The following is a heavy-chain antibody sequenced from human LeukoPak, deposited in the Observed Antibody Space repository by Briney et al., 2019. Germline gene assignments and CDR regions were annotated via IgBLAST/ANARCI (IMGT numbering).Heavy chain of an antibody. V-gene: IGHV3-72*01. CDR2: ARNKANSYTT. CDR1: GFTFSDHY. J-gene: IGHJ4*02. Sequence: GGSLRLSCAASGFTFSDHYMDWVRQAPGKGLEWVGRARNKANSYTTEYAASVKGRFTISRDESKNSLYLQMNSLRAEDTAVYYCAKDMGMEQWQANYFDYWGQGTLVTVSS. CDR3: AKDMGMEQWQANYFDY. D-gene: IGHD6-19*01.